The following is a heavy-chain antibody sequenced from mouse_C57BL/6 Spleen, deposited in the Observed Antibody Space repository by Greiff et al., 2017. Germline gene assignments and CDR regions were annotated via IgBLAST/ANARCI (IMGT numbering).Heavy chain of an antibody. D-gene: IGHD2-2*01. CDR1: GYTFTSYT. V-gene: IGHV1-4*01. CDR2: INPSSGYT. J-gene: IGHJ3*01. CDR3: AREGEGYPSWFAY. Sequence: QVHVKQSGAELARPGASVKMSCKASGYTFTSYTMHWVKQRPGQGLEWIGYINPSSGYTKYNQKFKDKATLTADKSSSTAYMQLSSLTSEDSAVYYCAREGEGYPSWFAYWGQGTLVTVSA.